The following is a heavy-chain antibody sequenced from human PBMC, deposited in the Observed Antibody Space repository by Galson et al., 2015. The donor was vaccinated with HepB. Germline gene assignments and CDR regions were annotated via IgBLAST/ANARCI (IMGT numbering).Heavy chain of an antibody. Sequence: SLRLSCAASGFTFSNYWMTWVRQAPGKGLEWVSGITWQSATVGYADSVRGRFSISRDNARNSLYLQLNSLRAEDTALYYCAKDIVIKGGQWDGFDTWGQGTMVTVSS. D-gene: IGHD1-26*01. CDR2: ITWQSATV. CDR3: AKDIVIKGGQWDGFDT. CDR1: GFTFSNYW. J-gene: IGHJ3*02. V-gene: IGHV3-9*01.